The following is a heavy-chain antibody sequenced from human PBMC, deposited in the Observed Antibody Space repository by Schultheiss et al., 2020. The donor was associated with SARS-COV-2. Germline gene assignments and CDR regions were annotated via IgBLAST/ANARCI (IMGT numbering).Heavy chain of an antibody. CDR2: ISSSSSYI. CDR1: GFTFSSYW. V-gene: IGHV3-21*01. CDR3: AREGCSSTSCYTLMDYYYMDV. J-gene: IGHJ6*03. Sequence: GGSLRLSCAASGFTFSSYWMHWVRQAPGKGLEWVSSISSSSSYIYYADSVKGRFTISRDNAKNTLYLQMNSLRAEDTAVYYCAREGCSSTSCYTLMDYYYMDVWGKGTTVTVSS. D-gene: IGHD2-2*02.